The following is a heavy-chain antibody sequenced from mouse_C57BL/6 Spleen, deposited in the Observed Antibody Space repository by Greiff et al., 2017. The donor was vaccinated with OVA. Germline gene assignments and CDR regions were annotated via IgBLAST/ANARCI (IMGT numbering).Heavy chain of an antibody. Sequence: EVQLQQSGPGLVKPGASVKISCTASGYTFTDYYMNWVKQSHGKSLEWIGDINPNNVGTSYNQKFKGKATLTVDKSSSTAYMELRSLTSEDSAVYYCAREAFDYWGQGTSVTVSS. CDR1: GYTFTDYY. J-gene: IGHJ4*01. V-gene: IGHV1-26*01. CDR2: INPNNVGT. CDR3: AREAFDY. D-gene: IGHD3-2*02.